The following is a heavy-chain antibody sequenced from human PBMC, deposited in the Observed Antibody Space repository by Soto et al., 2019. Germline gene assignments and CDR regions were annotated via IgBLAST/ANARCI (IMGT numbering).Heavy chain of an antibody. J-gene: IGHJ4*02. CDR1: GGSISSGCYY. Sequence: PSETLSLTCTVSGGSISSGCYYWSWIRQHPGKGLEWIAYIYYSGSTFYNPSLKSRVTMSVDTSKNQFSLKLSSVTAEDTAIYYCARVNNNSYDFDYWGQGTLVTVSS. CDR3: ARVNNNSYDFDY. V-gene: IGHV4-31*03. CDR2: IYYSGST. D-gene: IGHD1-20*01.